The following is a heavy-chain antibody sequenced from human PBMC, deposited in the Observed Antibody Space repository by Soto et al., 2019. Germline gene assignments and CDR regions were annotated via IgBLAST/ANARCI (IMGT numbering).Heavy chain of an antibody. CDR2: ISAYNGFT. Sequence: QVQLVQSGGEVKPPGASVNVSCKASGYTFSNYGISWVRQAPGQGLQWMGSISAYNGFTNYAQKLQDRVTLTTDTSKITAYMELRRLRSDGAAVYYCVGVGPPKLYGGSDYWGQGTLVTVAA. CDR3: VGVGPPKLYGGSDY. CDR1: GYTFSNYG. D-gene: IGHD2-8*01. V-gene: IGHV1-18*01. J-gene: IGHJ4*02.